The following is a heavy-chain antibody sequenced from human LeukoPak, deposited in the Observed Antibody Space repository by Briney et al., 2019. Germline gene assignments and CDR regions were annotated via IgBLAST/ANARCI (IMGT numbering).Heavy chain of an antibody. Sequence: ASVKVSCKASGYTFTDYYMHWVRQAPGQGLEWMGWINPNSGGTNYAQKFQGRVTMTRDTSISTAYMELSRLRSDDTAVYYCARTPDCSSTSCSSFDYWGQGTLVTVSS. CDR1: GYTFTDYY. CDR2: INPNSGGT. J-gene: IGHJ4*02. CDR3: ARTPDCSSTSCSSFDY. D-gene: IGHD2-2*01. V-gene: IGHV1-2*02.